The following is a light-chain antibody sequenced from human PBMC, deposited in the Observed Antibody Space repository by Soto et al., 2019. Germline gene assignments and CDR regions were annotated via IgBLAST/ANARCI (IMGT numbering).Light chain of an antibody. J-gene: IGKJ2*01. CDR1: QSISSY. CDR3: QQSYSTHT. V-gene: IGKV1-39*01. CDR2: AAS. Sequence: DIQMTQSPSSLSASVGDRVTITCRASQSISSYLNWYQQKPGKAPKLLIYAASSLQSGVPSRFSGSGSGTDLTLTTSSLKNEDFETYYCQQSYSTHTFGQATKVDSK.